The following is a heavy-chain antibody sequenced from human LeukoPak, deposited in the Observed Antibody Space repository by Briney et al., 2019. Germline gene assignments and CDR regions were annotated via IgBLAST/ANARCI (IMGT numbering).Heavy chain of an antibody. J-gene: IGHJ2*01. D-gene: IGHD6-19*01. CDR2: ISSNNII. V-gene: IGHV3-48*02. Sequence: GGSLRLSCAASGFSISSYSMNWVRQAPGKGLEWVSYISSNNIIYYADSVTGRFTISRDNGRDSLYLQMSSLRDEDTAVYYCARDRAVAGHTYWYFDLWGRGTLVTVSS. CDR1: GFSISSYS. CDR3: ARDRAVAGHTYWYFDL.